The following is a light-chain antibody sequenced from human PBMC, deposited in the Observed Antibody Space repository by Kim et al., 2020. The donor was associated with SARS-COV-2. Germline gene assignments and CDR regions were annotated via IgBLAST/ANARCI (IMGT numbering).Light chain of an antibody. CDR1: SGNIDSNY. Sequence: NFMLTQPPSVSASPGKTVTISCTRSSGNIDSNYVLWYQQRPGRSPTTVIYDDKKRPSGVPDRFSGSIDTSSNSASLTISGLRTEDAADYYCQSYDGTNHIFGGGTQLTVL. J-gene: IGLJ2*01. CDR3: QSYDGTNHI. CDR2: DDK. V-gene: IGLV6-57*01.